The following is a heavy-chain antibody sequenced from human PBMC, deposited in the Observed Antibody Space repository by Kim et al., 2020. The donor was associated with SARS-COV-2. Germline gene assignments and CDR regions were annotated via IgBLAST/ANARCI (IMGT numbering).Heavy chain of an antibody. CDR2: ISYDGSNK. Sequence: GGSLRLSCAASGFTFSSYGMHWVRQAPGKGLEWVAVISYDGSNKYYADSVKGRFTISRDNSKNTLYLQMNSLRAEDTAVYYCAKDQGRDGYNFFHYWGQGTLVTVSS. CDR3: AKDQGRDGYNFFHY. J-gene: IGHJ4*02. CDR1: GFTFSSYG. V-gene: IGHV3-30*18. D-gene: IGHD5-12*01.